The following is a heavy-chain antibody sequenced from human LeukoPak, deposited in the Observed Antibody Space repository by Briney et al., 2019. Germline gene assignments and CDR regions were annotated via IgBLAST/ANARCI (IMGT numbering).Heavy chain of an antibody. CDR2: IYYSGTT. J-gene: IGHJ6*03. CDR1: GGSISSSSYY. V-gene: IGHV4-39*02. Sequence: PSETLSLTCTVSGGSISSSSYYWGWIRRPPGKGLEWIGTIYYSGTTYYNPSLKSRVTISADTSKNHFSLKLSSVTAADTAVYYCARPGHSYYYMDVWGKGTTVTVSS. CDR3: ARPGHSYYYMDV. D-gene: IGHD1-1*01.